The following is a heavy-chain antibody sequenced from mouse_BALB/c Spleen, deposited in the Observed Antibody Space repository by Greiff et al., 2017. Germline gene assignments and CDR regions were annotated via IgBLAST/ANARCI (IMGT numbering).Heavy chain of an antibody. V-gene: IGHV1-12*01. CDR1: GYTFTSYN. D-gene: IGHD4-1*01. CDR3: ARWEGAY. J-gene: IGHJ3*01. Sequence: LQQPGAELVKPGASVKMSCKASGYTFTSYNMHWVKQTPGQGLEWIGAIYPGNGDTSYNQKFKGKATLTADKSSSTAYMQLSSLTSEDSAVYYCARWEGAYWGQGTLVTVSA. CDR2: IYPGNGDT.